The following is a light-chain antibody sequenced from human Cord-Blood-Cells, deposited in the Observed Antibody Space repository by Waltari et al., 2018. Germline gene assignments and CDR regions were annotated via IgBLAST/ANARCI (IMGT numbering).Light chain of an antibody. V-gene: IGLV2-14*01. CDR1: SRDGGGYNY. CDR2: DVS. J-gene: IGLJ3*02. CDR3: SSYTSSSTWV. Sequence: QSALTQPASVSGSPGQSITLSCTGTSRDGGGYNYVSWYQQHPGKAPKLMIYDVSNRPSGVSNRFSGSKSGNTASLTISGLQAEDEADYYCSSYTSSSTWVFGGGTKLTVL.